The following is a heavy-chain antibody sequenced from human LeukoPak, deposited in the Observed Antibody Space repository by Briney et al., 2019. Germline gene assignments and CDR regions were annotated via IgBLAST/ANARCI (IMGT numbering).Heavy chain of an antibody. CDR3: GRDLRYCSSTSCYERQLVQYDFDY. V-gene: IGHV3-7*03. J-gene: IGHJ4*02. CDR1: GFTFSSYW. CDR2: IKQDGSEK. Sequence: GGSLRLSCAASGFTFSSYWMSWVRQAPGKGLEWVANIKQDGSEKYYVDSVKGRFTISRDNAKNSLYLQMNSQRAEDTAVYYCGRDLRYCSSTSCYERQLVQYDFDYWGQGTLVTVSS. D-gene: IGHD2-2*01.